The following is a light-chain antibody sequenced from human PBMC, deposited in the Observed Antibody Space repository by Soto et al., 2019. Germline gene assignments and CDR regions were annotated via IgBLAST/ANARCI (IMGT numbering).Light chain of an antibody. CDR2: AAS. CDR1: QGIRND. CDR3: LQDFNYPLT. J-gene: IGKJ1*01. V-gene: IGKV1-6*02. Sequence: AIQITQSPSSLSASVGDRVTITCRASQGIRNDLGWYQQKPGKAPKLLIFAASSLQSGVPSRFSGSGSGTDFTLTISSLQPEDFATYYCLQDFNYPLTFGQGTKVEIK.